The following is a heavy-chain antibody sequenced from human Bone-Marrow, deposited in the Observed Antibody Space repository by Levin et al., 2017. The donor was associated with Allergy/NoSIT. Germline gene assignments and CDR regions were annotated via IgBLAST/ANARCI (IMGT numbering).Heavy chain of an antibody. CDR2: VTSKADGAAT. J-gene: IGHJ4*02. Sequence: GESLKISCAASGFSLSHAWMNWLRQAPGKGLEWDGRVTSKADGAATDYAAPVKGRFLILRDDSTNTLFLHMSSLKVEDTALYFYATQFQLWGQGTLVTVSS. V-gene: IGHV3-15*01. CDR1: GFSLSHAW. CDR3: ATQFQL. D-gene: IGHD5-18*01.